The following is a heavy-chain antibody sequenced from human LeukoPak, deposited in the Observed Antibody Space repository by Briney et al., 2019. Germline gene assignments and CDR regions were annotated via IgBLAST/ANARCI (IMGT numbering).Heavy chain of an antibody. CDR1: GFTFSSYG. Sequence: GRSLRLSCAASGFTFSSYGMHWVRQAPGKGLEWVAVISYDGSNKYYADSVKGRFTIFRDNSKNTLYLQMNSLRAEDTAVYYCAKDGLSSLGAFDIWGQGTMVTVSS. CDR2: ISYDGSNK. D-gene: IGHD6-13*01. J-gene: IGHJ3*02. V-gene: IGHV3-30*18. CDR3: AKDGLSSLGAFDI.